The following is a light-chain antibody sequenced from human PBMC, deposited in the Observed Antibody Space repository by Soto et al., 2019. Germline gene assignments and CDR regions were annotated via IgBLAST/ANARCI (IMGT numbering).Light chain of an antibody. CDR1: SSNIGSNT. CDR2: SSN. V-gene: IGLV1-44*01. J-gene: IGLJ1*01. CDR3: AAWDESLNGLYV. Sequence: QSVLTQPPSASGTPGQSVTISCSGSSSNIGSNTVDWYQQLPGTAPKLLIYSSNQRPSGVPDRFSGSKSGTSASLAISGLQSEDEADYFCAAWDESLNGLYVFETGTKVTVL.